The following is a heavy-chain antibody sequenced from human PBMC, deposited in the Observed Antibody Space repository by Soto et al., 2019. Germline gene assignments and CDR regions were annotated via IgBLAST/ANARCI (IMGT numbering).Heavy chain of an antibody. J-gene: IGHJ6*02. D-gene: IGHD3-3*01. CDR2: IWYDGSKK. V-gene: IGHV3-33*01. CDR1: GFTFSSFG. Sequence: QVQVVESGGGVVQPGRSLRLSCAASGFTFSSFGMHWVGEAPGKGLEWVSLIWYDGSKKSYGDSVKGRFTIFRHNSRNTVYLQMSSLRADDTAAYYCARDASYYSLWSGYYPSRNGMDVWGQGTTVTVSS. CDR3: ARDASYYSLWSGYYPSRNGMDV.